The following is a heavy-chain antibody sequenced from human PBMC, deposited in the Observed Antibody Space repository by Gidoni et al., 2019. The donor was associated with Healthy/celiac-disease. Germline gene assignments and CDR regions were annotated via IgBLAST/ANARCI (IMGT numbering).Heavy chain of an antibody. J-gene: IGHJ4*02. Sequence: QVQLVESGGGVVQPGRSLRLSCSASGFTFSSYAMHWVRQAPGKGLEWVAGISYDGSNKYYADSVKGRFTISRDNSKNTLYLQMNSLRAEDTAVYYCASRHSSGYSAFDYWGQGTLVTVSS. CDR1: GFTFSSYA. CDR3: ASRHSSGYSAFDY. D-gene: IGHD3-22*01. V-gene: IGHV3-30*04. CDR2: ISYDGSNK.